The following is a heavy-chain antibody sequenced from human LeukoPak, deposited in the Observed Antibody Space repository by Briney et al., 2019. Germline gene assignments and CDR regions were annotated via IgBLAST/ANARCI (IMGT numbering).Heavy chain of an antibody. J-gene: IGHJ4*02. Sequence: SETLSLTCAVYGGSFSGYYWSWIRQPPGKGLEWIGEINHSGSTNYNPSLKSRVTISVDTSKNQFSLKLSSVTAADTAVYYCARHSYCGGDCYSGLFDYWGQGTLVTVSS. CDR2: INHSGST. V-gene: IGHV4-34*01. CDR3: ARHSYCGGDCYSGLFDY. D-gene: IGHD2-21*02. CDR1: GGSFSGYY.